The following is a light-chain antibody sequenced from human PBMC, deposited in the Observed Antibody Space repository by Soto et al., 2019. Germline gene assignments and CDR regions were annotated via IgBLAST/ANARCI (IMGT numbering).Light chain of an antibody. J-gene: IGKJ1*01. V-gene: IGKV3-15*01. CDR1: QSVSSN. CDR2: GAS. Sequence: EIVMTQSPATLSVSPGERATLSCRASQSVSSNLAWYQQKPGQAPRLLIYGASTRASGLPPRFSGSGSGTEFILTISSLQSEYFAVYYCQQYNHWWTFGKGNKVEIK. CDR3: QQYNHWWT.